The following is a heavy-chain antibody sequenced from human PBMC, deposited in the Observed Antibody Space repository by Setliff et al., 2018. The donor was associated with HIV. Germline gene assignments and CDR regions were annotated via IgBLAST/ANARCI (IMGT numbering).Heavy chain of an antibody. CDR2: MFRTGTS. V-gene: IGHV4-38-2*01. D-gene: IGHD3-22*01. CDR1: GYSIRSGYY. J-gene: IGHJ4*02. CDR3: ARAPGAYYYDSSGYPIGIRFDY. Sequence: SETLSLTCAVSGYSIRSGYYWGWIRQSPGKGLEWIGTMFRTGTSYYNPSLRSRVTISLDTSTSQFSLRLNSVTAADTAVYYCARAPGAYYYDSSGYPIGIRFDYWGQGTLVTVSS.